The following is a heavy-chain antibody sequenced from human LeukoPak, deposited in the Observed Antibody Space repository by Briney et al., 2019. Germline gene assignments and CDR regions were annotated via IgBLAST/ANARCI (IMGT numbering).Heavy chain of an antibody. Sequence: GGSLRLSCAGFGFTFGSYGMHWVRQAPGKGLDGVAFIRYDGSNKYYADSVKGRFTISRDNSKNTLYLQMNSLRAEDTAVYYCAKADSSGWYSTADYWGQGTLVTVSS. J-gene: IGHJ4*02. V-gene: IGHV3-30*02. CDR1: GFTFGSYG. CDR2: IRYDGSNK. D-gene: IGHD6-19*01. CDR3: AKADSSGWYSTADY.